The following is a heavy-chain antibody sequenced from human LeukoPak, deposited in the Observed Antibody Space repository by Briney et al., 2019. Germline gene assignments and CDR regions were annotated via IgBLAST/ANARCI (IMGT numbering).Heavy chain of an antibody. V-gene: IGHV3-64D*09. CDR1: GFTFSPFG. CDR3: VKSYSGSYFRLFAA. J-gene: IGHJ5*02. Sequence: GGSLTLSCSAFGFTFSPFGMHWVRQAPGKGLEYVSAINGNGDSTYYADSVRGRFTISRDNSRNTLYLQMNSLRAEDTAVYYCVKSYSGSYFRLFAAWSQGSLVTVSS. CDR2: INGNGDST. D-gene: IGHD1-26*01.